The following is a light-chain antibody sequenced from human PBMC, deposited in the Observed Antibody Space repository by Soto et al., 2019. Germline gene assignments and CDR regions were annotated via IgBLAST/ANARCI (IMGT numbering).Light chain of an antibody. CDR3: QQYGSSAWT. CDR1: QSVSSNY. Sequence: EIVLTQSPGTLSLSPGERATLSCRASQSVSSNYLAWYQQKPGQAPRLLIYVASNRATGIPDRFSGSGSGTDFTLTISILEPEDFAVYYCQQYGSSAWTFGQGTKVDIK. J-gene: IGKJ1*01. CDR2: VAS. V-gene: IGKV3-20*01.